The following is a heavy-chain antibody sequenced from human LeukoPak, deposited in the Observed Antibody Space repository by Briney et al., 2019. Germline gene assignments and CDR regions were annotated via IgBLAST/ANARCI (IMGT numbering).Heavy chain of an antibody. Sequence: PGGSLRLSCVVAGLRFSTYTMNWVRQAPGKGLEWVSSISATGDGTYYADSVQGRFTMSIDNSKNTVYLQMNSLRSEDTALYYCAKDRLWFEQLLPSMDVWGKGTTVTVSS. V-gene: IGHV3-23*01. CDR2: ISATGDGT. D-gene: IGHD3-10*01. CDR1: GLRFSTYT. CDR3: AKDRLWFEQLLPSMDV. J-gene: IGHJ6*03.